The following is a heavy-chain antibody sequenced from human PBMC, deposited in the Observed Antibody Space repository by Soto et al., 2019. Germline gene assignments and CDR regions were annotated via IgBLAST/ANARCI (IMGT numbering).Heavy chain of an antibody. V-gene: IGHV3-15*01. J-gene: IGHJ4*02. CDR2: IKSKTDGGTT. CDR3: TTDESYYYVDY. CDR1: GFTFSNAW. D-gene: IGHD1-26*01. Sequence: GGSLRLSCAASGFTFSNAWMSWVRQAPGKGLEWVGRIKSKTDGGTTDYAAPVKGRFTISRDDSKNTLYLQMNSLKTEDTDVYYCTTDESYYYVDYWGQGTLVTVSS.